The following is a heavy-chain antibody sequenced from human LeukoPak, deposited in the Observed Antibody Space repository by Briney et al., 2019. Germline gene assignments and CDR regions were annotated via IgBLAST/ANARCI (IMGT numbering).Heavy chain of an antibody. CDR3: ARAGYSGPFDS. V-gene: IGHV1-46*01. J-gene: IGHJ4*02. CDR1: GYTFTSYY. Sequence: ASVKVSCTASGYTFTSYYMHWVRQAPGQGLEWMGIINPSGGSTTYAQKFQDRVTMTRDTSTTTVYMELSSLRSEDTAVYYCARAGYSGPFDSWGQGTLVTVSS. D-gene: IGHD5-12*01. CDR2: INPSGGST.